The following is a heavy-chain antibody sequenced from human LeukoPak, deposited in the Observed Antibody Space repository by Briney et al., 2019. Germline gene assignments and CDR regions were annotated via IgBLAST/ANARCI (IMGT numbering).Heavy chain of an antibody. D-gene: IGHD3-22*01. CDR1: GYTFTGYY. J-gene: IGHJ4*02. CDR3: ARDHGQPSSGPGY. V-gene: IGHV1-8*03. CDR2: MNPNSGNT. Sequence: ASVKVSWKASGYTFTGYYMHWVRQATGQGLEWMGWMNPNSGNTGYAQKFQGRVTITADKSTSTAYMELSSLRSEDTAVYYCARDHGQPSSGPGYWGQGTLVTVSS.